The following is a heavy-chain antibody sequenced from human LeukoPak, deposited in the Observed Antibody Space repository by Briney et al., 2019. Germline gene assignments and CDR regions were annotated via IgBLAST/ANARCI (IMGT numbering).Heavy chain of an antibody. CDR2: INLHSGGA. CDR3: ARGVYDILTAYYY. V-gene: IGHV1-2*02. J-gene: IGHJ4*02. Sequence: GASVKVSCKASGGTFSSYAISWVRQAPGQGLEWMGWINLHSGGANYAQKFQGRVTMTRDTSISTAYMELSRLRSDDTAVYYCARGVYDILTAYYYWGQGTLSPSPQ. CDR1: GGTFSSYA. D-gene: IGHD3-9*01.